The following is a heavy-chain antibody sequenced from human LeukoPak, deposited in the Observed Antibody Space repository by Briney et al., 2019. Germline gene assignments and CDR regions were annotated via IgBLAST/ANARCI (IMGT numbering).Heavy chain of an antibody. CDR2: MNPNSGNT. CDR1: GYTFTSYD. CDR3: ARSKSRSSSWFDP. D-gene: IGHD6-6*01. Sequence: ASVKVSCKASGYTFTSYDINWVRQATGQGLEWMRWMNPNSGNTGYAQKFQGRVTITRNTSISTAYMELSSLRSEDTAVYYCARSKSRSSSWFDPWGQGTLVTVSS. V-gene: IGHV1-8*03. J-gene: IGHJ5*02.